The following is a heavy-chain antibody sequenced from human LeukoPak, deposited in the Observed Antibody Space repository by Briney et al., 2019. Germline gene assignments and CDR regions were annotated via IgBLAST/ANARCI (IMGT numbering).Heavy chain of an antibody. V-gene: IGHV4-59*12. CDR3: ARGTAMEYYYGMDV. Sequence: PSETLSLTCTVSGVSISSYYWSWIRQPPGKGLEWIGYIYYSGSTNYNPSLKSRVTISVDTSKNQFSLKLSSVSAADTAVYYCARGTAMEYYYGMDVWGQGTTVTVSS. CDR2: IYYSGST. D-gene: IGHD1-1*01. CDR1: GVSISSYY. J-gene: IGHJ6*02.